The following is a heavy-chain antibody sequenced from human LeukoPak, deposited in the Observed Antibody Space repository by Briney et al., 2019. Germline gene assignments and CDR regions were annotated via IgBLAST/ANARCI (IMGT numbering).Heavy chain of an antibody. CDR1: GGSISSYY. D-gene: IGHD6-13*01. Sequence: PSETLSLTCTVSGGSISSYYWSWIRQPPGKGLEWIGYIYYSGSTNYNPSLKSRVTISVDTSKNQFSLKLSSVIAADTAVYYCARGIAAAGIGWFDPWGQGTLVTVSS. CDR2: IYYSGST. V-gene: IGHV4-59*01. CDR3: ARGIAAAGIGWFDP. J-gene: IGHJ5*02.